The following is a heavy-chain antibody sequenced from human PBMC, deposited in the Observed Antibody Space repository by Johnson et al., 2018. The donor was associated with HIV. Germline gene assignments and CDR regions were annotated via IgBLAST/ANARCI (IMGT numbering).Heavy chain of an antibody. CDR3: ARQRGCDI. CDR1: GFTFSSYW. CDR2: INQDGSET. J-gene: IGHJ3*02. V-gene: IGHV3-7*01. Sequence: VQLVESGGGLVQPGGSLRLSCAASGFTFSSYWMSWVRQAPGKGLEWVANINQDGSETNYVDSVKGRFTISRDNPKNSLSLQMNSLRVEDTAVYYCARQRGCDIWGQGTMVTVSS.